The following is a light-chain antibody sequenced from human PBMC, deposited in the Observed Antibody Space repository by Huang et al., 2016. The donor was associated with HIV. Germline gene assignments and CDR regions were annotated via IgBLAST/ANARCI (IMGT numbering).Light chain of an antibody. J-gene: IGKJ5*01. CDR1: QGIRTY. Sequence: IQMTPFPASLSASIGDRVTMTCRGSQGIRTYLNWYQQKPGRAPKIRISGASSLYSGVPSRFRGSGAGTDFTLTISGLQLEDYATYYCQESYSSFISFGQGTRL. CDR2: GAS. CDR3: QESYSSFIS. V-gene: IGKV1-39*01.